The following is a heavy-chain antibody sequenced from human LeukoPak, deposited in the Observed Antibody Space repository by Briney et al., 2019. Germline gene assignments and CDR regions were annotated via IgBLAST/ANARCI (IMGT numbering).Heavy chain of an antibody. CDR2: IIPIFGTA. J-gene: IGHJ5*02. CDR1: GGTFSNYA. CDR3: ARDEGIAARWFDP. Sequence: SVKVSCKASGGTFSNYAISWVRQAPRQGLEWMGGIIPIFGTANYVQKFQGRVTITADISTRTAHMELSSLRSEDTAVYYCARDEGIAARWFDPWGQGALVTVSS. D-gene: IGHD6-6*01. V-gene: IGHV1-69*06.